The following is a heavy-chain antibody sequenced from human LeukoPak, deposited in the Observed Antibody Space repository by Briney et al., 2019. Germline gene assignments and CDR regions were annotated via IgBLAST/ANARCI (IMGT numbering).Heavy chain of an antibody. Sequence: SETLSLTCTVSGGSISSYHWSWNRQPPGKGLEWIGYMYYSGSTNHNPSLKSRVTISVDTSKNQFSLKLSSVTAADTAVYYCARAWATDYFDYWGQGTLVTVSS. CDR1: GGSISSYH. CDR2: MYYSGST. CDR3: ARAWATDYFDY. J-gene: IGHJ4*02. V-gene: IGHV4-59*01.